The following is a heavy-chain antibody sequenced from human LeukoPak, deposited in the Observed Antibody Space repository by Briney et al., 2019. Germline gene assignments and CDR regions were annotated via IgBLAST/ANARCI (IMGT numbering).Heavy chain of an antibody. CDR2: ISGSGGST. V-gene: IGHV3-23*01. CDR3: AVYFDY. CDR1: GFTFTNYP. J-gene: IGHJ4*02. Sequence: GGSLRLSCAASGFTFTNYPMIWVRQAPGRGLTWVSGISGSGGSTYYADSVKGRFTISRDNSKNTLYLQMNSLRAEDTAVYYCAVYFDYWGQGTLVTVSS.